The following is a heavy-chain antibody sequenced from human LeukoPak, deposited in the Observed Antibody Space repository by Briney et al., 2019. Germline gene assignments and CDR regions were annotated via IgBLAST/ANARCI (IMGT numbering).Heavy chain of an antibody. CDR1: GGSISSSSYY. D-gene: IGHD2-2*01. J-gene: IGHJ5*02. V-gene: IGHV4-39*07. CDR2: IYYSGST. CDR3: ARGTAGIGYCSSTSCYGGPSWFDP. Sequence: SETLSLTCTVSGGSISSSSYYWGWIRQPPGKGLEWIGSIYYSGSTYYNPSLKSRVTISVDTSKNQFSLKLSSVTAADTAVYYCARGTAGIGYCSSTSCYGGPSWFDPWGQGTLVTVSS.